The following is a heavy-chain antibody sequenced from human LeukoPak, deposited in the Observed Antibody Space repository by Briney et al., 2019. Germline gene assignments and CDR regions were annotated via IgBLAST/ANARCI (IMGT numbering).Heavy chain of an antibody. CDR2: ISSSGGNT. CDR1: GFTFSNDA. J-gene: IGHJ4*02. Sequence: GGSLRLSCAASGFTFSNDAMSWVRQAPGKGLEWVSAISSSGGNTYYADSVKGRFTISRDNSKNTLYLQTNSLRAEDTALYYCAKDQWDQWGQGTLVTVSS. D-gene: IGHD1-26*01. V-gene: IGHV3-23*01. CDR3: AKDQWDQ.